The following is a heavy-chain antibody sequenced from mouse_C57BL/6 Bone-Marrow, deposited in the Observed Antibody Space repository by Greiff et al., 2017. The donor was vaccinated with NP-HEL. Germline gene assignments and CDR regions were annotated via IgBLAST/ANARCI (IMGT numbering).Heavy chain of an antibody. CDR3: ARDSNYDQGAMDY. CDR1: GYTFTDYY. J-gene: IGHJ4*01. CDR2: INPNNGGT. V-gene: IGHV1-26*01. D-gene: IGHD2-5*01. Sequence: VQLQQSGPELVKPGASVKISCKASGYTFTDYYMNWVKQSHGKSLEWIGDINPNNGGTSYNQKFKGKATLTVDKSSSTAYMELRSLTSEDSAVYYCARDSNYDQGAMDYWGQGTSVTVSS.